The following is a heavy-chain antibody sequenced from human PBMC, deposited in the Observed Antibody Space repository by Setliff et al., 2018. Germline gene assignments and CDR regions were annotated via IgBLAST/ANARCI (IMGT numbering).Heavy chain of an antibody. CDR3: VRDLHWGFDY. J-gene: IGHJ4*02. D-gene: IGHD7-27*01. V-gene: IGHV3-21*01. CDR1: GFTFSSYS. Sequence: GGSLRLSCAASGFTFSSYSMNWVRQAPGKGLEWVSSISSSSSYIYYADSMKGRFTISIDNVKNSLFLQMNSLRAEDTAVYYCVRDLHWGFDYWGLGTLVTVSS. CDR2: ISSSSSYI.